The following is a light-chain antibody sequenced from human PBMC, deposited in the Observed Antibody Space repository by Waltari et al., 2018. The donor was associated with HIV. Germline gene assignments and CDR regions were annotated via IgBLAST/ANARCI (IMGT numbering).Light chain of an antibody. CDR2: GAS. CDR3: QESYSAPFT. V-gene: IGKV1-39*01. Sequence: DIQMTQSPSSLSASVGDRVTITCRASQSSSTYLCWYQQKPGKSPKLLICGASSLQRGVPSRFSGSGSGTDFTLTIISLQPEDFATYYCQESYSAPFTFGPGTKVD. J-gene: IGKJ3*01. CDR1: QSSSTY.